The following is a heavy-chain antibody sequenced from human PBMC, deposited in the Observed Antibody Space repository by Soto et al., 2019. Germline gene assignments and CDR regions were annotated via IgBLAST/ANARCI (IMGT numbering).Heavy chain of an antibody. CDR3: ARARSLVAGDWALGY. D-gene: IGHD2-21*02. Sequence: QVQLVQSGAEVKKPGASVKVSCKASGYTFTTYGVYWLRQAPGQGPEWMGWINVYNGNTMYAQNLQGRVTMPTDTSTNTAYLELRSLRSDDTAVYYCARARSLVAGDWALGYWGQGTLVTVSS. V-gene: IGHV1-18*01. CDR2: INVYNGNT. CDR1: GYTFTTYG. J-gene: IGHJ4*02.